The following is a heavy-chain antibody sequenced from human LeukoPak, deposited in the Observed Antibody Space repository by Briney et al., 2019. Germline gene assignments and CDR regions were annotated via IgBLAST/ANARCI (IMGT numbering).Heavy chain of an antibody. V-gene: IGHV1-2*02. CDR1: EYTFTGYY. D-gene: IGHD2-2*02. CDR2: INANSGTT. Sequence: ASVKVSCKASEYTFTGYYMHWVRQAPGQGLEWMGWINANSGTTNYAQQFQGRVTMTRDTSISTAYMELSRLRSDDTAVYYCARDPGCSSTSCYTRYYYMDVWGKGTTVTVSS. J-gene: IGHJ6*03. CDR3: ARDPGCSSTSCYTRYYYMDV.